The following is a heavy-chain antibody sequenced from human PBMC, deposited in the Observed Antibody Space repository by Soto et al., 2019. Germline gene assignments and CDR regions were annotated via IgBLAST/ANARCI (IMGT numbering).Heavy chain of an antibody. V-gene: IGHV4-34*01. CDR3: ARDDIYDKPDY. CDR2: INHSGST. CDR1: GGSFSGYY. J-gene: IGHJ4*02. Sequence: SETLSLTCAVYGGSFSGYYWSWIRQPPGKGLEWIGEINHSGSTNYNPSLKSRVTISVDTSKNQFSLKLSSVTAADTAVYYCARDDIYDKPDYWGQGTLVTVSS. D-gene: IGHD3-22*01.